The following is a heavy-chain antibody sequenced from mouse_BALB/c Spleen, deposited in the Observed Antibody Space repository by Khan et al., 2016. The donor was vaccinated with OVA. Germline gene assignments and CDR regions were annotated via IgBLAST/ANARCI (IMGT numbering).Heavy chain of an antibody. Sequence: EVQLQESGPGLVKPSQSLSLTCTVTGYSITSDFAWNWIRQFPGNKLEWMGCISSTGSTSYSPSLKSRFSITRDTSKNQFFLHLNSVTTEDTATYYCARSLYYSDSYAMDYWGQGTSVTVSS. V-gene: IGHV3-2*02. CDR1: GYSITSDFA. D-gene: IGHD2-13*01. CDR3: ARSLYYSDSYAMDY. J-gene: IGHJ4*01. CDR2: ISSTGST.